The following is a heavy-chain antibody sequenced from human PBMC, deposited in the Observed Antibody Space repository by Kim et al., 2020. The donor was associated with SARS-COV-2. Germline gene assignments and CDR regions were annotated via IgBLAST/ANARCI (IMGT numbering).Heavy chain of an antibody. Sequence: GGSLRLSCAASGFTFSSYAMSWVRQAPGKGLEWVSAISGSGGSTYYADSVKGRFTISRDNSKNTLYLQMNSLRAEDTAVYYCAKDLRRSRIVATIHAYDYWGQGTLVTVSS. CDR3: AKDLRRSRIVATIHAYDY. V-gene: IGHV3-23*01. D-gene: IGHD5-12*01. CDR1: GFTFSSYA. CDR2: ISGSGGST. J-gene: IGHJ4*02.